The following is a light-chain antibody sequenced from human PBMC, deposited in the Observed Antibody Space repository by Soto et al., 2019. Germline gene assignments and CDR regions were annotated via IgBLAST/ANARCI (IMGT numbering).Light chain of an antibody. CDR3: QSFDRNWDVV. V-gene: IGLV1-40*01. CDR1: RSNIGGGYG. CDR2: DNS. J-gene: IGLJ2*01. Sequence: QSVLTQPPSVSGAPGQRITISCTGNRSNIGGGYGVHWYQQLPGTAPKLLIYDNSNRPSGVPDRFSGSKSGTSASLAITGLQAEDEAAYYCQSFDRNWDVVLGGGTKLTVL.